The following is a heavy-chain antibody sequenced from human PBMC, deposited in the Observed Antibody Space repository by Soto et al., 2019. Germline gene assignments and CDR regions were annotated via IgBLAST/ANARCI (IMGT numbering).Heavy chain of an antibody. CDR3: ARDQXLRLYPQSEYYYYGMDV. J-gene: IGHJ6*02. V-gene: IGHV3-21*01. CDR2: ISSSSSYI. D-gene: IGHD5-12*01. Sequence: AGGSLRLSCAASGFTFSIYSMNWVRQAPGKGLEWVSSISSSSSYIYYADSVKGRFTISRDNAKNSLYLQMNSLRAEDTAVYYCARDQXLRLYPQSEYYYYGMDVWGQGTTVTVSS. CDR1: GFTFSIYS.